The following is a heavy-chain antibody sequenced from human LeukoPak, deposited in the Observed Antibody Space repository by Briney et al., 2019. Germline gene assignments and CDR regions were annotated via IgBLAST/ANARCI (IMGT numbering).Heavy chain of an antibody. D-gene: IGHD3-3*01. CDR2: IYYSGST. CDR3: ARVGGYDFWSGYGDY. CDR1: GGSISSYY. V-gene: IGHV4-59*01. Sequence: SETLSLTCTVSGGSISSYYWSWIRQPPGKVLEWIGYIYYSGSTNYNPSLKSRVTISVDTSKNQFSLKLSSVTAADTAVYYCARVGGYDFWSGYGDYWGQGTLVTVSS. J-gene: IGHJ4*02.